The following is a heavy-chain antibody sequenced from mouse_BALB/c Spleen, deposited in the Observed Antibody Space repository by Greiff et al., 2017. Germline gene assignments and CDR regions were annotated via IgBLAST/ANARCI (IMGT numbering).Heavy chain of an antibody. Sequence: DVQLQESGGGLVQPGGSLRLSCATSGFTFTDYYMSWVRQPPGKALEWLGFIRNKANGYTTEYSASVKGRFTISRDNSQSILYLQMNTLRAEDSATYYCAREPWFAYWGQGTLVTVSA. CDR1: GFTFTDYY. CDR3: AREPWFAY. V-gene: IGHV7-3*02. CDR2: IRNKANGYTT. J-gene: IGHJ3*01.